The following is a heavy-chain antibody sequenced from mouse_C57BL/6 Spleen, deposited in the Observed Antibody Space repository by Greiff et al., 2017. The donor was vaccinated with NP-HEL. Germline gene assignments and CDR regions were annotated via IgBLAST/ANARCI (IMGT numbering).Heavy chain of an antibody. CDR1: GLSFNTYA. CDR2: IRSKSNNYAT. CDR3: VSPYDYDEGHYWYFDV. Sequence: DVKLVESGGGLVQPKGSLKLSCAASGLSFNTYAMNWVRQASGKGLEWVARIRSKSNNYATYYADSVKDRFTISRDASESMLYLQMNNLKTEDTAMYYCVSPYDYDEGHYWYFDVWGTGTTVTVSS. D-gene: IGHD2-4*01. V-gene: IGHV10-1*01. J-gene: IGHJ1*03.